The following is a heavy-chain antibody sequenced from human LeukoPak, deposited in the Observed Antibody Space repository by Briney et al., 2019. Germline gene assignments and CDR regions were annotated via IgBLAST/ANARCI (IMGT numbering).Heavy chain of an antibody. V-gene: IGHV3-30*02. D-gene: IGHD5-12*01. J-gene: IGHJ4*02. CDR3: AKDRYSGYDSRIGGPPDY. CDR1: GFTFSSYG. Sequence: GGSLRLSCAASGFTFSSYGMHWVRQAPGKGLEWVAVIWHDGSNKYYADSVKGRFTISRDNSKNTLYLQMNSLRAEDTAVYYCAKDRYSGYDSRIGGPPDYWGQGTLVTVSS. CDR2: IWHDGSNK.